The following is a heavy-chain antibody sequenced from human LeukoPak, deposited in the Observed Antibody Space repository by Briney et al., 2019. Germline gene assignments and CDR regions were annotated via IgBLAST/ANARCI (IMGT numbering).Heavy chain of an antibody. CDR2: ISYDGINK. D-gene: IGHD6-13*01. J-gene: IGHJ4*02. CDR3: AKLPYSSSWDFDY. V-gene: IGHV3-30*18. Sequence: VISYDGINKYYADSVKVRFTISIDNSKNTLYLQMNSLRAEDTAVYYCAKLPYSSSWDFDYWGQGTLVTVSS.